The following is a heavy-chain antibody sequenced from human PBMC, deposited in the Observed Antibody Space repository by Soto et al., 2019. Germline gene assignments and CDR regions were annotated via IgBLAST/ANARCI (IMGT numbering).Heavy chain of an antibody. Sequence: EVQLVESGGGLVQPGGSLRLSCTASGFTVSSHHMSWVRQAPGKGLEWVSVLYSGGNTFYADSVKGRFTISRDNSKNTLYLEMTSLRAEDTAVYYCARAPGVLGVYTNFDCWGQGALVTVSS. CDR1: GFTVSSHH. V-gene: IGHV3-53*01. D-gene: IGHD2-8*02. CDR2: LYSGGNT. CDR3: ARAPGVLGVYTNFDC. J-gene: IGHJ4*02.